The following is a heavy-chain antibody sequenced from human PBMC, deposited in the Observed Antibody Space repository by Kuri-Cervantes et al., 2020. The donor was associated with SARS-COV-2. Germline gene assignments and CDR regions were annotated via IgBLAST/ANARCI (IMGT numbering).Heavy chain of an antibody. J-gene: IGHJ4*02. CDR1: GGSISGYY. Sequence: GSLRLSCSVSGGSISGYYWSWLRQPPGKGLEWIAYMYNTADTYSNPFLSSRVTISLDTTKSLVSLKLTSVTAADTAVYFCARHPRLEASRNYYFDYWGQGILVTVSS. CDR2: MYNTADT. V-gene: IGHV4-59*08. CDR3: ARHPRLEASRNYYFDY.